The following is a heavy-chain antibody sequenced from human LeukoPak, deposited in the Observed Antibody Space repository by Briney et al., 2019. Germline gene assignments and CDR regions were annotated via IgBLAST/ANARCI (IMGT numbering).Heavy chain of an antibody. CDR1: GDSISSYY. V-gene: IGHV4-59*08. CDR3: ARVIRGYCSGGSCYSLGFDY. J-gene: IGHJ4*02. D-gene: IGHD2-15*01. Sequence: PSETLSLTCTVSGDSISSYYWSWIRQPPGKGLEWIGYIYYSGSTKYNPSLKSRVTISVDTSKNQFSLKLSSVTAADTAVYYCARVIRGYCSGGSCYSLGFDYWGQGALVTVSS. CDR2: IYYSGST.